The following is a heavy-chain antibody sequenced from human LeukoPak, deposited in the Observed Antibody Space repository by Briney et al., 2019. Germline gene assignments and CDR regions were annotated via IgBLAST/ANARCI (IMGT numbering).Heavy chain of an antibody. CDR3: ARLGYCSSTSCYGGLDY. CDR2: INPNSGGT. CDR1: GYTFTGYY. J-gene: IGHJ4*02. D-gene: IGHD2-2*01. V-gene: IGHV1-2*02. Sequence: ASVKVSCKASGYTFTGYYMHWLRQAPGQGLEWMGWINPNSGGTNYAQKFQGRVTMTRDTSISTAYMELSRLRSDDTAVYYCARLGYCSSTSCYGGLDYWGQGTLVTVSS.